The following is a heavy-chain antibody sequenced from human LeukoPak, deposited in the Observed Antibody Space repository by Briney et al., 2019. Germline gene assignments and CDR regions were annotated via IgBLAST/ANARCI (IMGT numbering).Heavy chain of an antibody. D-gene: IGHD3-22*01. CDR1: GYTFTTYG. CDR3: AGGYPNWFDP. V-gene: IGHV1-18*01. Sequence: ASVKVSCKSSGYTFTTYGISWVRQPPGQELEWMGWISDYNGNTKYVQKFQGRVTMTTDTSTSTAYMELRSLRSDDTAVYYCAGGYPNWFDPWGQGTLVTVSS. CDR2: ISDYNGNT. J-gene: IGHJ5*02.